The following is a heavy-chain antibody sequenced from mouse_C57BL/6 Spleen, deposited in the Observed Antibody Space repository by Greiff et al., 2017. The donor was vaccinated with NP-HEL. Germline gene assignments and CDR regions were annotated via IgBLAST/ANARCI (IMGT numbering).Heavy chain of an antibody. CDR1: GYSITSGYY. V-gene: IGHV3-6*01. CDR2: ISYDGSN. D-gene: IGHD3-3*01. CDR3: AREGGQYYFDY. Sequence: EVQVVESGPGLVKPSQSLSLTCSVTGYSITSGYYWNWIRQFPGNKLEWMGYISYDGSNNYNPSLKNRISITRDTSKNQFFLKLNSVTTEDTATYYCAREGGQYYFDYWGQGTTLTVSS. J-gene: IGHJ2*01.